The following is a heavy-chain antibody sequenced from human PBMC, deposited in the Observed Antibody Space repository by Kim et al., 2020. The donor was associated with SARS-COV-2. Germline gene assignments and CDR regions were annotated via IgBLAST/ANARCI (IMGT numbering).Heavy chain of an antibody. V-gene: IGHV4-34*01. Sequence: SRVTISVDTSKNHFSLKLSSVTAADTAVYYCARATLGVYYDSSGLYGMDVWGQGTTVTVSS. J-gene: IGHJ6*02. D-gene: IGHD3-22*01. CDR3: ARATLGVYYDSSGLYGMDV.